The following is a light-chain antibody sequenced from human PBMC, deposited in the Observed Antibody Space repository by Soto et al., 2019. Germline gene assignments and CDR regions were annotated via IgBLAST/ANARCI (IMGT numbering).Light chain of an antibody. J-gene: IGKJ4*01. CDR3: QQYGNSPPLT. V-gene: IGKV3-20*01. CDR1: QSVSSH. CDR2: GAS. Sequence: EIVLTQSPGTLSLSPGERSTLSCSSSQSVSSHLAWYQQRPGQAPRLLIYGASSRATGIPDRFSGSGSGTDFTLTISRLEPEDFALYYCQQYGNSPPLTFGGGTKVDIK.